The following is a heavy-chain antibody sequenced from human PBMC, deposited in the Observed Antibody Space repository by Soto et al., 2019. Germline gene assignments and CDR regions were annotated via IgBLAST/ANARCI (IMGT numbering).Heavy chain of an antibody. CDR2: INAGNGNT. CDR1: GDTFTSYA. V-gene: IGHV1-3*01. Sequence: ASVKVSCKASGDTFTSYAMHCVRRAPGQMLEWMGWINAGNGNTKYSQKFQGRVTITRDTSASTAYMELSSLRSEDTAVYYCARGVGYYDFWSGYLLLGYYYGMDVWGQGTTVTVS. CDR3: ARGVGYYDFWSGYLLLGYYYGMDV. D-gene: IGHD3-3*01. J-gene: IGHJ6*02.